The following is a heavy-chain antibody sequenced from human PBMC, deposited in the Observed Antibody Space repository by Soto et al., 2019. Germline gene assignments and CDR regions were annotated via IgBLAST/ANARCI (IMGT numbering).Heavy chain of an antibody. CDR2: LYSGGST. D-gene: IGHD1-1*01. CDR3: ASRPGTLGPPTVLPLDY. J-gene: IGHJ4*02. Sequence: GGSLRLSCAASGITVSDRFMSWVRQAPGKGLEWVSFLYSGGSTYYADSVKGRFTISRDNSKNTLYLQMNSLRVEDTGVYYCASRPGTLGPPTVLPLDYWGQGTLVTVSS. CDR1: GITVSDRF. V-gene: IGHV3-66*01.